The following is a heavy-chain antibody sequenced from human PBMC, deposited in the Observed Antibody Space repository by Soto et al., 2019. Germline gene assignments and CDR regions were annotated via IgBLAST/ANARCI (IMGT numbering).Heavy chain of an antibody. D-gene: IGHD6-6*01. Sequence: AETLSLTCTVSGSSISSYYWSWIRQPPGKGLEWIGYIYYSGSTNYNPSLKSRVTISVDTSKNQFSLKLSSVTAADTAVYYCARQVSAAPPVPTRSNWFDPWGQGTLVTVSS. J-gene: IGHJ5*02. V-gene: IGHV4-59*08. CDR3: ARQVSAAPPVPTRSNWFDP. CDR1: GSSISSYY. CDR2: IYYSGST.